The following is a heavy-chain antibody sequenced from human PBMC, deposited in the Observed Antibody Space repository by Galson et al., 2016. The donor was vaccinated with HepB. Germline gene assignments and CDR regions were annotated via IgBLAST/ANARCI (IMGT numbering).Heavy chain of an antibody. J-gene: IGHJ1*01. Sequence: SLRLSCAASGFSFSDYYMSWIRQAPGKGLEWVSYISSSGKTTYYADSVKGRFTISRDNAKNSLHLQLNSLRADDTAVYYCATGGQRYFEHWGQGTLVSVS. CDR1: GFSFSDYY. CDR3: ATGGQRYFEH. V-gene: IGHV3-11*01. CDR2: ISSSGKTT. D-gene: IGHD6-25*01.